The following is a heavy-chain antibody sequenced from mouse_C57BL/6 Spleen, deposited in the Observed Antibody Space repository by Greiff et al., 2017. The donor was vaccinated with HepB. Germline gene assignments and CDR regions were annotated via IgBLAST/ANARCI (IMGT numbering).Heavy chain of an antibody. V-gene: IGHV5-4*01. D-gene: IGHD1-1*01. CDR1: GFTFSSYA. J-gene: IGHJ2*01. CDR3: ARARGTTVVPYYFDY. CDR2: ISDGGSYT. Sequence: DVHLVESGGGLVKPGGSLKLSCAASGFTFSSYAMSWVRQTPEKRLEWVATISDGGSYTYYPDNVKGRFTISRDNAKNNLYLQMSHLKSEDTAMYYCARARGTTVVPYYFDYWGQGTTLTVSS.